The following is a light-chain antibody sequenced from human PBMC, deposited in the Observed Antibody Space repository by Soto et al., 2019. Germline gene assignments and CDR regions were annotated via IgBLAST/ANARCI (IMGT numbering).Light chain of an antibody. V-gene: IGKV3-20*01. Sequence: EIVLTQSPGTLSLSPGERATLSCRASQSVSSNYLAWYRQKPGQAPRLLIYGASSRATGIPDRFSGSGSGTDFTLTISRLEPEDFSVYYCQQYGSSPYTFGQGTKLDIK. J-gene: IGKJ2*01. CDR1: QSVSSNY. CDR2: GAS. CDR3: QQYGSSPYT.